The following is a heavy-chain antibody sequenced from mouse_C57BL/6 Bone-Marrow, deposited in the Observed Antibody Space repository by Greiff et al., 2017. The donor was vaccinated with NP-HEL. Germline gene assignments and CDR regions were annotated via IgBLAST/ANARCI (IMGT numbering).Heavy chain of an antibody. Sequence: QVQLQQSGAELVRPGASVKLSCKASGYTFTDYYINWVKQRPGQGLEWIARIYPGSGNTYYNEKFKGKATLTAEKSSSTAYMQLSSLTSEDSAVYFCARQRVPTGSCYAMDYWGQGTSVTVSS. V-gene: IGHV1-76*01. J-gene: IGHJ4*01. CDR2: IYPGSGNT. CDR1: GYTFTDYY. CDR3: ARQRVPTGSCYAMDY. D-gene: IGHD2-10*01.